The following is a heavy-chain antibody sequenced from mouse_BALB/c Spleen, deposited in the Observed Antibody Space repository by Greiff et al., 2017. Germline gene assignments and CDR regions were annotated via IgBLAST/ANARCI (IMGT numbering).Heavy chain of an antibody. CDR2: ISSGGST. D-gene: IGHD2-5*01. V-gene: IGHV5-6-5*01. Sequence: EVMLVESGGGLVKPGGSLKLSCAASGFTFSSYAMSWVRQTPEKRLEWVASISSGGSTYYPDSVKGRFTISRDNARNTLYLQMSSLRSEDTAMYYCANSYYSRICAKDYWGQGTSVTVSS. CDR3: ANSYYSRICAKDY. CDR1: GFTFSSYA. J-gene: IGHJ4*01.